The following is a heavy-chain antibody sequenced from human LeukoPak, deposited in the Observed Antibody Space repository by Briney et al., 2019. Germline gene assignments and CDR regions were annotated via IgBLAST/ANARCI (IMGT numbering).Heavy chain of an antibody. CDR2: IYYNGNT. Sequence: PSETLSLTCTVSGGSVSSVNHYWTWIRQPPGKGLEWIAYIYYNGNTNYNPSLKSRVTISVDTSKNQFSLKLNSVTAADTAVYYCANGERYFDWSPSISLYYWGQGTLVTVSS. CDR1: GGSVSSVNHY. D-gene: IGHD3-9*01. CDR3: ANGERYFDWSPSISLYY. V-gene: IGHV4-61*01. J-gene: IGHJ4*02.